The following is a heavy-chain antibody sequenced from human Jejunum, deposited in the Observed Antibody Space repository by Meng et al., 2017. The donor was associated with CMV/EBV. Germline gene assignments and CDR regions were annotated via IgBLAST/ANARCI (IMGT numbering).Heavy chain of an antibody. CDR1: GFTFSSYN. CDR3: ARDIDH. J-gene: IGHJ5*02. V-gene: IGHV3-21*01. Sequence: EVQLVDSGXXRVKPGGSLRLYCIGSGFTFSSYNMNWVRQAPGKGLEWVSSISSSSRYINYADSVKGRFTISRDNAKNSLYLQMNSLRVEDTAIYYCARDIDHWGQGTLVTISS. CDR2: ISSSSRYI.